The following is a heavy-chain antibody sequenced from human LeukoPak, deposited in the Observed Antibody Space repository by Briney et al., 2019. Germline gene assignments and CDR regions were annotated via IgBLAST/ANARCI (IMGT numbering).Heavy chain of an antibody. CDR2: ISGSGGST. J-gene: IGHJ4*02. V-gene: IGHV3-23*01. Sequence: PSETLSLTCTVSGGSINTYYWSWVRQAPGKGLEWVSGISGSGGSTYYADSVKGRFTISRDNSKNTLYLQMNSLRAEDTAVYYCAKDDRPLRFLEGPSGYWGQGTLVTVSS. D-gene: IGHD3-3*01. CDR1: GGSINTYY. CDR3: AKDDRPLRFLEGPSGY.